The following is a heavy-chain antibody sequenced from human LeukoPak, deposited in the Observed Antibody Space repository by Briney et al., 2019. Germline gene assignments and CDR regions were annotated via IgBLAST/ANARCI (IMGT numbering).Heavy chain of an antibody. CDR3: ARGGVGGFMVRGVIYFDY. Sequence: SETLSLTCAVYGGSFSGYYWSWIRQPPGKGLEWIGEINHSGSTNYNPSLKSRVTISVDTSKNQFSLKLSSVTAADTAVYYCARGGVGGFMVRGVIYFDYWGQGTLVTVSS. V-gene: IGHV4-34*01. D-gene: IGHD3-10*01. CDR1: GGSFSGYY. CDR2: INHSGST. J-gene: IGHJ4*02.